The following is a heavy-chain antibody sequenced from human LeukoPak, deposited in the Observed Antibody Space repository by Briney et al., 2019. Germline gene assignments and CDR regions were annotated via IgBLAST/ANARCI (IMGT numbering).Heavy chain of an antibody. CDR1: GGSISSSSYY. J-gene: IGHJ6*03. V-gene: IGHV4-39*01. D-gene: IGHD6-13*01. Sequence: SETLSLTCTVSGGSISSSSYYWGWIRQPPGKGLEWIGSIYYSGSTYYNPSLKSRVTISVDTSKNQFSLKLSPVTAADTAVYYCARLGSSSFDYYYYMDVWGKGTTVTVSS. CDR2: IYYSGST. CDR3: ARLGSSSFDYYYYMDV.